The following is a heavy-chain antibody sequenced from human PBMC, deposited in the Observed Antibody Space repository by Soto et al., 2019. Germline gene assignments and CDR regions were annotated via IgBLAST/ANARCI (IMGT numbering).Heavy chain of an antibody. CDR1: GGSISSGDYY. CDR3: ARERPDDCKLDP. V-gene: IGHV4-30-4*01. J-gene: IGHJ5*02. Sequence: SETLSLTCTVSGGSISSGDYYWSWIRQPPGKGLEWIGYIYYSGSTYYNPSLKSRVTISVDTSKNQFSLNLSSVTAADTAVYYCARERPDDCKLDPWGQGTLVTVSS. CDR2: IYYSGST. D-gene: IGHD2-21*02.